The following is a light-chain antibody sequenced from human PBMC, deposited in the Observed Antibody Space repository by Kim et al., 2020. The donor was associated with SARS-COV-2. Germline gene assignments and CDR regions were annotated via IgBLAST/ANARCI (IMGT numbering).Light chain of an antibody. CDR3: KQNGGALFS. CDR2: GAS. J-gene: IGKJ3*01. Sequence: EIVLTQSPGTLSLSPGERATLSCRASQSVSNNYLAWYQQKPGQAPRLLIYGASSRATGIPERFSGSGSGADFTLTISRLEPEDFVVYYCKQNGGALFSIGPGTKVDIK. V-gene: IGKV3-20*01. CDR1: QSVSNNY.